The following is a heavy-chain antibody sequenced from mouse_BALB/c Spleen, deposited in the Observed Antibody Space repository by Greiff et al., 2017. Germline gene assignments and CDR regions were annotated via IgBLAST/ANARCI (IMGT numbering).Heavy chain of an antibody. CDR3: ATITTVDYYAMDY. CDR1: GFSLTGYG. CDR2: IWGDGST. Sequence: QVQLKESGPGLVAPSQSLSITCTVSGFSLTGYGVNWVRQPPGKGLEWLGMIWGDGSTDYNSALKSRLSISKDNSKSQVFLKMNSLQTDDTARYYCATITTVDYYAMDYWGQGTSVTVSS. V-gene: IGHV2-6-7*01. J-gene: IGHJ4*01. D-gene: IGHD1-1*01.